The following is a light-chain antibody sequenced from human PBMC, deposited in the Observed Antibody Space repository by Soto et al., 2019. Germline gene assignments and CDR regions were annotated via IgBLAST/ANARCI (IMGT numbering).Light chain of an antibody. CDR2: DFT. CDR1: SADVSTSNF. Sequence: QSVLTQPASVSGSPGQSTTISCTGISADVSTSNFVSWYKHHPGKGPRLILYDFTHRPSGISDRFSGSKSGDTASLTISGLRAEDEADYYCASYRSGPLYVFGTGTKVTVL. CDR3: ASYRSGPLYV. V-gene: IGLV2-14*03. J-gene: IGLJ1*01.